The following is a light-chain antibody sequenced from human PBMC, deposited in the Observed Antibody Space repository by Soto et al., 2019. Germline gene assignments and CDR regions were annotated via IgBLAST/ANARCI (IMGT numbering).Light chain of an antibody. Sequence: QSALTQPPSASGSPGQSVTTSCTGTSSDVGGYNYVSWYQQYPGRAPKLMIYEVTKRPSGVPDRFSGSKSGNTASLTVSGLQAEDEADYYCSSYAASNDFYFVFVGGTKVTVL. CDR1: SSDVGGYNY. CDR3: SSYAASNDFYFV. J-gene: IGLJ3*02. V-gene: IGLV2-8*01. CDR2: EVT.